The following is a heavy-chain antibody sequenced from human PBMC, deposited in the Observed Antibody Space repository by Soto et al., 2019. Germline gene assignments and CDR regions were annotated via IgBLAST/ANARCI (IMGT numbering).Heavy chain of an antibody. D-gene: IGHD3-10*02. CDR1: GYTFTSYG. Sequence: GASVKVSCTASGYTFTSYGISWVRHAPGQGLEWMGWISAYNGNTNYAQKLQGRVTMTTDTSTSTAYMELRSLRSDDTAVYYCASVLGAAPDAAFDIWGQGTMVTVSS. CDR2: ISAYNGNT. V-gene: IGHV1-18*01. CDR3: ASVLGAAPDAAFDI. J-gene: IGHJ3*02.